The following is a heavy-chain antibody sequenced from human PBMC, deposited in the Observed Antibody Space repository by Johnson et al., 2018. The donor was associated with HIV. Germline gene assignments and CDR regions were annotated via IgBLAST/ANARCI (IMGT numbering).Heavy chain of an antibody. D-gene: IGHD6-6*01. CDR2: IKEDGSEK. V-gene: IGHV3-7*05. J-gene: IGHJ3*01. CDR3: ARTYSTSSDDAFDV. CDR1: GFTFSSNW. Sequence: VQMVESGGGLVQPGGSLRLSCTASGFTFSSNWMNWVRQAPGKGLEWVANIKEDGSEKYYVDSVRGRFTISRDNATNSLYLQMNSLGAEDTAVYYCARTYSTSSDDAFDVWGQGTMVTVSS.